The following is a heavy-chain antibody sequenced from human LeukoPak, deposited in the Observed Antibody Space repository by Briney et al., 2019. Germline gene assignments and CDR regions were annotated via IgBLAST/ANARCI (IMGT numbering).Heavy chain of an antibody. CDR3: ARGGPIYCSGDSCYPGDY. CDR2: ICPDGTVT. V-gene: IGHV3-74*01. Sequence: PGGSLRLSCAASGFTFSTYCMHWVRQAPGKGPMWVSRICPDGTVTNYADSVKARFIISRDNARNTLYLQMNSLRAEDTVVYYCARGGPIYCSGDSCYPGDYWGQGTLVTVSS. CDR1: GFTFSTYC. D-gene: IGHD2-15*01. J-gene: IGHJ4*02.